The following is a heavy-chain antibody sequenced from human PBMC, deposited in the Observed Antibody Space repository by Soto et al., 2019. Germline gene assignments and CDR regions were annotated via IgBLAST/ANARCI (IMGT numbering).Heavy chain of an antibody. CDR2: IIPIFGTA. D-gene: IGHD6-13*01. Sequence: SVKVSCKASGGTFSSYAISWVRQAPGQGLEWMGGIIPIFGTANYAQKFQGRVTITADESTSTAYMELSSLRSEDTAVYYCARAAGGIAAAGYLYYFDYWGQGTLVTVSS. CDR1: GGTFSSYA. J-gene: IGHJ4*02. CDR3: ARAAGGIAAAGYLYYFDY. V-gene: IGHV1-69*13.